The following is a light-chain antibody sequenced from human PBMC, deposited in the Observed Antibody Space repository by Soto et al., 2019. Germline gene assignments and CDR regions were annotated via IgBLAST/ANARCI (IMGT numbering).Light chain of an antibody. CDR3: QYYNNWPIT. CDR1: HSVISSY. Sequence: EIVLTQSPGTLSLSPGERATLCCRASHSVISSYLAWYQQKPGQAPRLLIYGTSTRATGVPARFSGSGSGTDFTLTISSLQAADFAVYHCQYYNNWPITFGQGTRLEIK. J-gene: IGKJ5*01. V-gene: IGKV3-15*01. CDR2: GTS.